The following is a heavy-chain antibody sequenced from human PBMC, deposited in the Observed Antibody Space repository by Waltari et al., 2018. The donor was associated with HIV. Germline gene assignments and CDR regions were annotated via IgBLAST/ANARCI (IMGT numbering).Heavy chain of an antibody. CDR1: GLTFFNYA. Sequence: EVQLLESGGGLVQPGGSLRLSCAASGLTFFNYAMSWVRQVPGGGLEWVSGIRGSGSGTYYAATVKGRFTISRDNSKNTLYLQMNSLRAEDTAVYYCANDVMAGHYYHYYGLDVWGQGTTVTVSS. CDR3: ANDVMAGHYYHYYGLDV. D-gene: IGHD6-19*01. J-gene: IGHJ6*02. CDR2: IRGSGSGT. V-gene: IGHV3-23*01.